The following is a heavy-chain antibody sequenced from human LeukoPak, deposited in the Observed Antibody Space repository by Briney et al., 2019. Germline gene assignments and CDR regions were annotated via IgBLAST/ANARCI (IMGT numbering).Heavy chain of an antibody. V-gene: IGHV4-59*01. CDR3: ARVPLYSSGWTHDY. Sequence: PSETLSLTCTVSGGPISSYYWSWIRQPPGKGLEWIGYIYSSGSTNYNPSLKSRVTISVDTSKNQFSLKLTSVTAADTAVYYCARVPLYSSGWTHDYWGQGTPVTVSS. CDR1: GGPISSYY. CDR2: IYSSGST. D-gene: IGHD6-19*01. J-gene: IGHJ4*02.